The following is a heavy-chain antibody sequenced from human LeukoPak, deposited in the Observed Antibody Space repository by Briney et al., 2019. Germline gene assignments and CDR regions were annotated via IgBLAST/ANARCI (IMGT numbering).Heavy chain of an antibody. J-gene: IGHJ3*02. Sequence: GGSLRLSCAASGFTFSHYWMHWVRQAPGKGLVWVSRIDTDGTSTNYADSVKGRFTISRDNAKNSLYLQMNSLRAEDTAVYYCARERPTYYYGRIKNGAFDIWGQGTMVTVSS. CDR2: IDTDGTST. CDR1: GFTFSHYW. CDR3: ARERPTYYYGRIKNGAFDI. D-gene: IGHD3-10*01. V-gene: IGHV3-74*01.